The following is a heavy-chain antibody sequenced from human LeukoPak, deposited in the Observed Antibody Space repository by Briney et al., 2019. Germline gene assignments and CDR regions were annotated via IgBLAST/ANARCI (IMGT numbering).Heavy chain of an antibody. CDR2: ISGDGVDT. D-gene: IGHD6-13*01. J-gene: IGHJ3*02. Sequence: PGGSLRLSCAASGFTFSSYAMSWVRQAPGKGLEWVSAISGDGVDTYYADSVKGRFTISRDNSKNTLYLQMNSLRAEDTAVYYCAKVISSWYEDAFDIWGQGTMVTVSS. CDR1: GFTFSSYA. V-gene: IGHV3-23*01. CDR3: AKVISSWYEDAFDI.